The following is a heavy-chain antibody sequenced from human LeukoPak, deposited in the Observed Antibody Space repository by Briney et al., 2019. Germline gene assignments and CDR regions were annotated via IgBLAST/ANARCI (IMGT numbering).Heavy chain of an antibody. V-gene: IGHV3-66*01. CDR1: GFTVSNNY. CDR2: IYSGGNS. Sequence: PGGSLRLSCTASGFTVSNNYMSWVRQAPGKGLEWVSVIYSGGNSYYADSVQGRFTISRDISKNTLHLQMNSLRAEDTAVYYCARSVSFGSGRYPLFDSWGQGSLVTVSS. D-gene: IGHD3-10*01. J-gene: IGHJ4*02. CDR3: ARSVSFGSGRYPLFDS.